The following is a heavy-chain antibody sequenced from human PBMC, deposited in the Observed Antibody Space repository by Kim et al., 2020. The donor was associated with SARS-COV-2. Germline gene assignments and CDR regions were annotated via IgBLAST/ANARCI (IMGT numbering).Heavy chain of an antibody. V-gene: IGHV3-30*18. CDR1: GFTFSSYG. J-gene: IGHJ4*02. CDR3: AKDWASGSYYK. D-gene: IGHD1-26*01. Sequence: GGSLRLSCAASGFTFSSYGMHWVRQAPGKGLEWVAVISYDGSNKYYADSVKGRFTISRDNSKNTLYLQMNSLRAEDTAVYYCAKDWASGSYYKWGQGTLVTVSS. CDR2: ISYDGSNK.